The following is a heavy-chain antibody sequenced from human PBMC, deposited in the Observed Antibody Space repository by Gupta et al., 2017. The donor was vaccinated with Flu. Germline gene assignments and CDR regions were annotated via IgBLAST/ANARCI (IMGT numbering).Heavy chain of an antibody. V-gene: IGHV4-61*02. CDR2: IYTSGIT. CDR1: GGSISSGSYY. CDR3: ARGTTGATKTHYGMDV. Sequence: QVQLQESGPGLVKPSQTLSLTCTVSGGSISSGSYYWKWIRQPAGKGLQWIGRIYTSGITNYNPSLESRVTISVDTSKNQFSLKLNSVXAXDTAVYXCARGTTGATKTHYGMDVWGQGTTVTVSS. D-gene: IGHD4-11*01. J-gene: IGHJ6*02.